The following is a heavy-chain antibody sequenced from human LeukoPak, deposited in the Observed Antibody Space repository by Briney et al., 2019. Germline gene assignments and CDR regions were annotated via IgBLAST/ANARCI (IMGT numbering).Heavy chain of an antibody. CDR3: ARDPVTRHSDAFDS. Sequence: PGGSLRLSCAATGFTFSSYSMNWVRQAPGKGLEWVSSISGSSSYIYYADSVKGRFTISRDNAKNSLYLQMNSLRAEDTAVYYCARDPVTRHSDAFDSCGQGTMVTLSS. V-gene: IGHV3-21*01. CDR1: GFTFSSYS. J-gene: IGHJ3*02. D-gene: IGHD4-11*01. CDR2: ISGSSSYI.